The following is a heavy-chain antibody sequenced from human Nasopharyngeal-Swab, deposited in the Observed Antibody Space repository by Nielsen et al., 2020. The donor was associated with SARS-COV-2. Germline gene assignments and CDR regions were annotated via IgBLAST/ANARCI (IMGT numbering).Heavy chain of an antibody. Sequence: WIGRCTGKGLEWIGSIYYSGSTYYNPSLKSRVTISVDTSKNQFSLKLSSVTAADTAVYYCARWKGIAAAWDYWGQGTLVTVSS. J-gene: IGHJ4*02. CDR3: ARWKGIAAAWDY. CDR2: IYYSGST. V-gene: IGHV4-39*01. D-gene: IGHD6-13*01.